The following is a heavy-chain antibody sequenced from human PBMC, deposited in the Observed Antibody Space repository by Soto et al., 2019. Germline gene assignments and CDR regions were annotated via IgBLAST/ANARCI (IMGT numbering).Heavy chain of an antibody. CDR1: GFTFSNYA. CDR3: AKLNLFVSAAAGRGPFDY. V-gene: IGHV3-23*01. J-gene: IGHJ4*02. Sequence: VQLLESGGGLVQPGGSLRLSCAASGFTFSNYAMSWVRQAPGKGLEWVSAVSGSGGNTYYADSVQGRLTISRDNSKNMLNLQMNSLRGENTAVYYCAKLNLFVSAAAGRGPFDYWGQGTLITVSS. CDR2: VSGSGGNT. D-gene: IGHD6-13*01.